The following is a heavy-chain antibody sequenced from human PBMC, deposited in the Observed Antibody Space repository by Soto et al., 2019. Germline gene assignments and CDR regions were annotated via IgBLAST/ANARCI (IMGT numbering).Heavy chain of an antibody. D-gene: IGHD2-15*01. V-gene: IGHV1-69*13. CDR3: ASPNPGYCSGGSCYSYAGGMDV. CDR2: IIPIFGTA. CDR1: GGTLSSYA. J-gene: IGHJ6*02. Sequence: SVKVSCKASGGTLSSYAISWVRQAPGQGLEWMGGIIPIFGTANYAQKFQGRVTITADESTSTAYMELSSLRSEDTAVYYCASPNPGYCSGGSCYSYAGGMDVWGQGTTVTVSS.